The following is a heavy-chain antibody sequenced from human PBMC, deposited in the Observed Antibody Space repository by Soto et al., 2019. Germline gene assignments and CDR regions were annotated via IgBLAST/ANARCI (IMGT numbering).Heavy chain of an antibody. V-gene: IGHV3-30*18. CDR3: AKARSGWYHDY. D-gene: IGHD6-19*01. CDR1: GFTFSSYG. J-gene: IGHJ4*02. CDR2: ISYDGSNK. Sequence: QVQLVESGGGVVQPGRSLRLSCAASGFTFSSYGMHWVRQAPGKGLEWVAVISYDGSNKYYADSVKGRFTISRDNSKNTLDLQMNSLRAEDTAVYYCAKARSGWYHDYWGQGNLVTVSS.